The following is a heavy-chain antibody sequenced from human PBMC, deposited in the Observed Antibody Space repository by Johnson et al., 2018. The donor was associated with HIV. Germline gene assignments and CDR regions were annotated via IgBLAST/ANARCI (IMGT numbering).Heavy chain of an antibody. D-gene: IGHD4-17*01. Sequence: WVSGINWNGGSTYYADSVKGRFTISRDNSKNTLYLQMNSLRAEDTAVYYCAKGGVTTLDAFDIWGQGTMVTVSS. CDR2: INWNGGST. J-gene: IGHJ3*02. CDR3: AKGGVTTLDAFDI. V-gene: IGHV3-23*01.